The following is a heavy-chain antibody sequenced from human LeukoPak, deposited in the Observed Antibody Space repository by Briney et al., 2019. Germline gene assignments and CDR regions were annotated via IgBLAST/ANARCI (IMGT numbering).Heavy chain of an antibody. CDR1: GFTFSSYL. D-gene: IGHD3-16*02. J-gene: IGHJ4*02. CDR3: ARAVDDNVWGSYRPPGH. CDR2: IKQDGSEK. Sequence: GGSLKLSCAASGFTFSSYLMIWVRQAPGKGLEWVANIKQDGSEKYHVDSVKGRFTISRDNAKNSLYLQMCSLRVEDTAVYYCARAVDDNVWGSYRPPGHWGQGTLVTVSS. V-gene: IGHV3-7*05.